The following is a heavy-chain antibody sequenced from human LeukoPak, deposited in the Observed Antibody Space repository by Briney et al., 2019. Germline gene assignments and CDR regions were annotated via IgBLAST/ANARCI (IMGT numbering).Heavy chain of an antibody. D-gene: IGHD2-15*01. V-gene: IGHV1-3*01. J-gene: IGHJ3*02. CDR3: ARDPYSTNMVAAFDI. CDR2: INAGNGDT. Sequence: ASVKVSCKASGYTFSSYAIQWVRQAPGQRLEWMGWINAGNGDTKYSQRFQGRVTITRDSSASTAYMELSSLRSEDSAVYYCARDPYSTNMVAAFDIWGQGTMVTVSS. CDR1: GYTFSSYA.